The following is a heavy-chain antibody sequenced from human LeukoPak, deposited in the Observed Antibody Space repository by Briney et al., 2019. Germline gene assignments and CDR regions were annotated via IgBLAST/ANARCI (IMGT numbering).Heavy chain of an antibody. J-gene: IGHJ4*02. CDR3: ARVDSRYYDSTGYSLPNY. CDR1: GFTFSSYA. Sequence: PGGSLRLSCAASGFTFSSYAMHWVRQAPGKGLEWVAVISYDGRDKYYGDSVEGRFSISRDNSKNTLYLQMSSLRAEDTAVYYCARVDSRYYDSTGYSLPNYWGQGSLVTVSS. V-gene: IGHV3-30-3*01. CDR2: ISYDGRDK. D-gene: IGHD3-22*01.